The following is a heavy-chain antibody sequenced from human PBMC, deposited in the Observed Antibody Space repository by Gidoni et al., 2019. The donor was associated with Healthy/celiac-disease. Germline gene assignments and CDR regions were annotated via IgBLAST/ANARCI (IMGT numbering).Heavy chain of an antibody. Sequence: VQLAQSGAEAKKPGSSGKVSCKASGDTLSSYAISWVLQAPGQGLEWMGVIIPIFGTANYAQKFQGRVTIAADESTITAYMELSSLRSEDTAVYYCARDGGITFDAFDIWGQGTMVTVSS. V-gene: IGHV1-69*01. J-gene: IGHJ3*02. D-gene: IGHD3-10*01. CDR1: GDTLSSYA. CDR3: ARDGGITFDAFDI. CDR2: IIPIFGTA.